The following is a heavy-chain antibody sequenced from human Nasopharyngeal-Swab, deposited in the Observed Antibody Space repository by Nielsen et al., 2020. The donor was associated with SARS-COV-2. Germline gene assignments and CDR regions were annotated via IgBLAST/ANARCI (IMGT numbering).Heavy chain of an antibody. D-gene: IGHD2-15*01. CDR3: VCGETTPSDY. J-gene: IGHJ4*02. CDR2: INSDGSII. Sequence: WIRHRPGKGLVWVSRINSDGSIIDYADSVKGRFTISRDNARNTLNLQMNSLRAEDTALYYCVCGETTPSDYWGQGTLVTVSS. V-gene: IGHV3-74*01.